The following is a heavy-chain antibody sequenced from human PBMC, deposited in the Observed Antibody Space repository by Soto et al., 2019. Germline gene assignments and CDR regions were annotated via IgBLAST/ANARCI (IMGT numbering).Heavy chain of an antibody. CDR2: ISYDGSNK. CDR3: ANDQAAAGPSHYYYYYGMDV. V-gene: IGHV3-30*18. J-gene: IGHJ6*02. CDR1: GFTFSSYG. D-gene: IGHD6-13*01. Sequence: ESGGGVVQPGRSLRLSCAASGFTFSSYGMHWVRQAPGKGLEWVAVISYDGSNKYYADSVKGRFTISRDNSKNTLYLQMNSLRAEDTAVYYCANDQAAAGPSHYYYYYGMDVWGQGTTVTVSS.